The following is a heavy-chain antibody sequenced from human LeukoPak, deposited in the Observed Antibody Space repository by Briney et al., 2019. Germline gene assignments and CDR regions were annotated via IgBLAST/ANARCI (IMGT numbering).Heavy chain of an antibody. D-gene: IGHD5-12*01. J-gene: IGHJ4*02. Sequence: GGSLRLSCTASGFTFNKYDMHWVRQAPGKGLEWVTFISHDGSQEHYADSAKGRFTISRDNSKQTVYLQMNSLKSEDTALYYCARKYTTGYYSVDYWGQGSLVTVSS. CDR2: ISHDGSQE. V-gene: IGHV3-30*04. CDR3: ARKYTTGYYSVDY. CDR1: GFTFNKYD.